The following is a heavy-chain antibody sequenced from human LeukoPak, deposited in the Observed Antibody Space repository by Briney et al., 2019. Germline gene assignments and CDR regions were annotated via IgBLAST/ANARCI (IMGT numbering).Heavy chain of an antibody. Sequence: SETLSLTSAVYGGSFSGYNWSWIRPPPGKGRGWMGEINHSRSTNYTPSLKSRVTISVDTSKNQFSLKLSSVTAADTAVYYCARHGWWNHLLSLGFDPWGQGTLVTVSS. CDR3: ARHGWWNHLLSLGFDP. J-gene: IGHJ5*02. D-gene: IGHD2-15*01. CDR1: GGSFSGYN. CDR2: INHSRST. V-gene: IGHV4-34*01.